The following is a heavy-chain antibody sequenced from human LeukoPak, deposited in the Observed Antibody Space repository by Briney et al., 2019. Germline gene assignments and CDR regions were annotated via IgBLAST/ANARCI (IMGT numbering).Heavy chain of an antibody. Sequence: PSETVSLTCSVSGGSISSYYWSWIRQPPGKGLEWIGEINHSGSTNYNPSLKSRVTISVDTSKNQFSLKLSSVTAADTAVYYCARARVPNWFDPWGQGTLVTVSS. V-gene: IGHV4-34*01. J-gene: IGHJ5*02. CDR2: INHSGST. CDR3: ARARVPNWFDP. D-gene: IGHD1-1*01. CDR1: GGSISSYY.